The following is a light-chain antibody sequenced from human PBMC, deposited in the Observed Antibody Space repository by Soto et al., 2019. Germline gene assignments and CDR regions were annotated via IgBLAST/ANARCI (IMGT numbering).Light chain of an antibody. CDR1: QTISNTF. V-gene: IGKV3-11*01. Sequence: EIVMTQSPATLSVSPGERATLSCRASQTISNTFLAWYQQKPGQAPRLLIYDVSTRATGVPARFSGSGSGTDFTLAISSLEPEDFAVYYCQQRSNWPPVTFGGGTKVDIK. J-gene: IGKJ4*01. CDR2: DVS. CDR3: QQRSNWPPVT.